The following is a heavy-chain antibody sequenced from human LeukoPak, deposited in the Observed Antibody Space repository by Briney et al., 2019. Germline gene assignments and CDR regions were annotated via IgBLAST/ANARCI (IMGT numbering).Heavy chain of an antibody. D-gene: IGHD2-8*01. CDR2: INSDGSGT. J-gene: IGHJ3*02. Sequence: PGGSLRLSCAASGFTFNSYWMHWVRQAPGKGLVWVSRINSDGSGTSDADFVKGRFTTSRDNSKNTLYLQMNSLRAEDTAMYYCARDRLTNDAFDIWGQGTMVTVSS. CDR1: GFTFNSYW. CDR3: ARDRLTNDAFDI. V-gene: IGHV3-74*01.